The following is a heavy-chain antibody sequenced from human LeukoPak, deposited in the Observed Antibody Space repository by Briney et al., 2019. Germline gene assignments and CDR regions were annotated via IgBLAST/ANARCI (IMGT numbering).Heavy chain of an antibody. CDR3: ARLGTSATYFEF. V-gene: IGHV5-51*01. CDR1: GSSFIRNW. D-gene: IGHD2-15*01. CDR2: IYTGDSDT. Sequence: GESLKISCQGSGSSFIRNWIGWVRQLPGKGLEWMAIIYTGDSDTRYSPSFQGQVTISADKSISTAYLQWSSLTASDTAMYYCARLGTSATYFEFWGQGTLVTVSS. J-gene: IGHJ4*02.